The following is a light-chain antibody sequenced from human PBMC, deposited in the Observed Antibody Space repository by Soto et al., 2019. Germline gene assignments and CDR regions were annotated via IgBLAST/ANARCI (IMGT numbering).Light chain of an antibody. J-gene: IGKJ1*01. CDR1: QTVSSSY. CDR2: GAS. V-gene: IGKV3-20*01. CDR3: QQYGTSPWT. Sequence: EIVLTQSPGTLSLSSGERATLSCRASQTVSSSYLAWYQQKPGQAPRLLIYGASSRATGIPDRFSGSGSGTDFTLTISRLEPEDFAVYYCQQYGTSPWTFGQGTQVEIK.